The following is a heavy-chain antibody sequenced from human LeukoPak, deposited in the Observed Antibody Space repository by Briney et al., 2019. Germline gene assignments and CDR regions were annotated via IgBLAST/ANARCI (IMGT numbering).Heavy chain of an antibody. CDR3: ARLRRNSDRSDFFYYYDH. J-gene: IGHJ4*02. CDR1: GFTFSDYS. D-gene: IGHD3-22*01. V-gene: IGHV3-21*01. Sequence: GGSLRLSCAAYGFTFSDYSRNWVRQAPGKGLEWVASVNTVSSYIYYADSMRVRFTISRDNAKNSLFLQMNSLRAEDTAVYYCARLRRNSDRSDFFYYYDHWGQGTLVTVPS. CDR2: VNTVSSYI.